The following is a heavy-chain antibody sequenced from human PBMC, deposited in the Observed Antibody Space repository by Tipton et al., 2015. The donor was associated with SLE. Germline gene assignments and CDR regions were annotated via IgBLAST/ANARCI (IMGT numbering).Heavy chain of an antibody. Sequence: SLRLSCAASGFTFSSYEMNWVRQAPGKGLEWVSYISSSGSTIYYADSVKGRFTISRDNAKNSLYLQMNSLRAEDTAVYYCAKEGITIFGVVIPGAFDIWGQGTMVTVSS. CDR2: ISSSGSTI. CDR3: AKEGITIFGVVIPGAFDI. V-gene: IGHV3-48*03. J-gene: IGHJ3*02. CDR1: GFTFSSYE. D-gene: IGHD3-3*01.